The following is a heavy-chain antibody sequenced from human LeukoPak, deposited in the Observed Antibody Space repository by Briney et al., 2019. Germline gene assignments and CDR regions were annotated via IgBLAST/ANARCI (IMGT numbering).Heavy chain of an antibody. CDR3: ARDGFLGVGDSAMLDWFDP. V-gene: IGHV4-38-2*02. J-gene: IGHJ5*02. CDR1: GYSISSGYY. CDR2: IYHSGST. Sequence: SETLSLTCTVSGYSISSGYYWGWIRQPPGKGLEGIGSIYHSGSTYYNPSLKSGVTISVDTSKNQFSLKLRSVTAANTAVYYCARDGFLGVGDSAMLDWFDPWGQGTLVTVSS. D-gene: IGHD2-21*02.